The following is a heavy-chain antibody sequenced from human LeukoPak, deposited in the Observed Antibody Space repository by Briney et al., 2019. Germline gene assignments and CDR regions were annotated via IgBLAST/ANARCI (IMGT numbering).Heavy chain of an antibody. CDR3: ARVGASVPAAIFGVGWFDP. D-gene: IGHD2-2*01. CDR2: IDYSGST. CDR1: GGSISIYY. J-gene: IGHJ5*02. V-gene: IGHV4-59*01. Sequence: SETLSLTCTVAGGSISIYYWSWIRQPPGKGLEWIGYIDYSGSTNYNPSLKSRVTISVDTSKNQFSLKLSSVTAADTAVYYCARVGASVPAAIFGVGWFDPWGQGTLVTVSS.